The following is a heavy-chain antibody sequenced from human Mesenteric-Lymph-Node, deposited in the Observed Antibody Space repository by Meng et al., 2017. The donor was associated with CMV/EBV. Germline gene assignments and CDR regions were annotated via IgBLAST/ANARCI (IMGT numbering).Heavy chain of an antibody. D-gene: IGHD3-22*01. V-gene: IGHV4-31*02. Sequence: SISSGGYCWSWIRQHPGKGLEWIGYVYYSGSTYYNPSLKSRVTISVDTSKNQFSLKLSSVTAADTAVYYCASGYYYDSSGYHGGFDYWGQGTLVTVSS. CDR2: VYYSGST. J-gene: IGHJ4*02. CDR3: ASGYYYDSSGYHGGFDY. CDR1: SISSGGYC.